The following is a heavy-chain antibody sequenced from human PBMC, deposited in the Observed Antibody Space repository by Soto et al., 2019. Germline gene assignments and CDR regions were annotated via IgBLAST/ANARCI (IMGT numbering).Heavy chain of an antibody. CDR1: GFIFSEST. D-gene: IGHD2-15*01. Sequence: GGSLRLSCSASGFIFSESTIYWVRQVPGKGLEAISAVSTSGRSTYYADSVKDRFTISRDNSKNTLFLQMGSLGPEDTAIYYCVKQAHGLDGVAFDYWGQGTQVTVSS. J-gene: IGHJ4*02. CDR2: VSTSGRST. V-gene: IGHV3-64D*06. CDR3: VKQAHGLDGVAFDY.